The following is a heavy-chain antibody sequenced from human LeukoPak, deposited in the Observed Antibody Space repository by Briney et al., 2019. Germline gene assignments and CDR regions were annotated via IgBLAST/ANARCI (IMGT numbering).Heavy chain of an antibody. CDR2: ITSSGTYI. D-gene: IGHD1-26*01. J-gene: IGHJ6*03. Sequence: GGSLRLSCAASGFTFSNYNMNWVRQAPGKAMDWVASITSSGTYIFYADSVKGRFTISRDNAKNSLYLQMDSLGPEDTAVYYCARDPYSGNYGNDYYYYMDVWGKGTTVTISS. V-gene: IGHV3-21*01. CDR3: ARDPYSGNYGNDYYYYMDV. CDR1: GFTFSNYN.